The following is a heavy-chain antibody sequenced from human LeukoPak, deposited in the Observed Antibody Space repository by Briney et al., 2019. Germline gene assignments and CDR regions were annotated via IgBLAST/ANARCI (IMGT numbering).Heavy chain of an antibody. J-gene: IGHJ4*02. CDR3: ARVTAVAGTSVGVDA. V-gene: IGHV3-48*03. Sequence: GGSLRLSCAASGFTFSSYEMNWVRQAPGKGLEWVSYISSSSSTIYYADSVKGRFTISRDNAKNSLYLQMNSLRAEDTAVYYCARVTAVAGTSVGVDAWGQGILVTVS. CDR2: ISSSSSTI. CDR1: GFTFSSYE. D-gene: IGHD6-19*01.